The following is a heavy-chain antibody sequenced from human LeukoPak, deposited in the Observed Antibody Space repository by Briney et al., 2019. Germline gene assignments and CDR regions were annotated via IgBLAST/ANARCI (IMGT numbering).Heavy chain of an antibody. V-gene: IGHV3-33*01. D-gene: IGHD3-22*01. J-gene: IGHJ4*02. CDR3: ARDDDRSGYLEY. CDR2: IWYDGSNK. CDR1: GFIFSSYG. Sequence: GGSLRLSCAASGFIFSSYGMHWVRQAQGKGMEWEAVIWYDGSNKYYADSVKGRFTISRDNSKNTLYLQMNSLRGEDTAVYYCARDDDRSGYLEYWGQGTLVTVSS.